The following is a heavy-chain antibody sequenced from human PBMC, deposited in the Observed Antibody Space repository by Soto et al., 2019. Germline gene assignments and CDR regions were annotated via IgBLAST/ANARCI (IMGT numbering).Heavy chain of an antibody. J-gene: IGHJ4*02. V-gene: IGHV1-69*04. D-gene: IGHD3-9*01. CDR2: IIPILGIA. CDR1: GGTFSSYT. Sequence: GASVKVSCKAPGGTFSSYTISWVRQAPGQGLEWMGRIIPILGIANYAQKFQGRVTITADKSTSTAYMELSSLRSEDTAVYYCARERRTYYDILTGFYYFDYWGQGTLVTVSS. CDR3: ARERRTYYDILTGFYYFDY.